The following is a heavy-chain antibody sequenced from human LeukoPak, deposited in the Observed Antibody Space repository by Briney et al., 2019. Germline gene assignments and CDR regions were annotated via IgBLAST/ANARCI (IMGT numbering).Heavy chain of an antibody. J-gene: IGHJ4*02. D-gene: IGHD3-10*01. V-gene: IGHV1-2*02. CDR1: GYTFTDCY. CDR3: ARQSGSGTFYYFDY. CDR2: INSNNGAT. Sequence: ASVQVSCKASGYTFTDCYMHWVRQTPGQGLEWMGWINSNNGATTYAQKFQGRVTLTRDKSTSTAYMDLGRLRSDDTAVYYCARQSGSGTFYYFDYWGQGSLVTVSS.